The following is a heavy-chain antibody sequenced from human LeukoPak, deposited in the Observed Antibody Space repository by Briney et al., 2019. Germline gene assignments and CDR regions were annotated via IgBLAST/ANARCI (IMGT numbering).Heavy chain of an antibody. CDR1: GFTFSSYW. D-gene: IGHD3-10*01. J-gene: IGHJ4*02. Sequence: PGGSLRLSCEASGFTFSSYWMHWVRQAPGKGLVWVSRINSDGYSTNYADSVKGRFTISRDNGKNTLYLQMNSLRAEDTAVYYCARDPGTPVDYWGQGTLVTVSS. CDR2: INSDGYST. V-gene: IGHV3-74*01. CDR3: ARDPGTPVDY.